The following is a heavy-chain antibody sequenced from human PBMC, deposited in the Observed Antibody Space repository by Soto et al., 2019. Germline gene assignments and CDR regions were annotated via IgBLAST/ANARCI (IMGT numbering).Heavy chain of an antibody. CDR1: VFTCSSYA. CDR3: AKIKGEDIVVVVANNWFDP. CDR2: ISGSGGST. J-gene: IGHJ5*02. D-gene: IGHD2-15*01. V-gene: IGHV3-23*01. Sequence: GGSLRLSCAASVFTCSSYAMSWVRQAPGKGLEWVSAISGSGGSTYYADSVKGRFTISRDNSKNTLYLQMNSLRAEDTAVYYCAKIKGEDIVVVVANNWFDPWGQGTLVTVSS.